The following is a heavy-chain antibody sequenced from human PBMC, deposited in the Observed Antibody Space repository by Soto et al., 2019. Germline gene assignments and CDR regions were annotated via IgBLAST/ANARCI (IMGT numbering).Heavy chain of an antibody. CDR3: ARHVIDIWSGVDY. D-gene: IGHD3-3*01. CDR2: ISSSGST. CDR1: GGSISSSNYF. V-gene: IGHV4-39*01. Sequence: QLQLQESGPGLVKPSETLSLTCTVSGGSISSSNYFWGWVRQPPGKGLEWIGTISSSGSTYYTPSLKSRVTVSVDTSKNQFSLRLSSVTAADTAVYYCARHVIDIWSGVDYWGQGTLVTVSS. J-gene: IGHJ4*02.